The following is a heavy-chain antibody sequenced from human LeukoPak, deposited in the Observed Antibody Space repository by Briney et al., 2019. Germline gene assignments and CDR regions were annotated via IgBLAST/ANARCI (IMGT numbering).Heavy chain of an antibody. Sequence: VASVKVSCKASGYTSTGYYMHWVRQAPGQGLDWMGWINPNSGGTHYAQKFQGRVTMTRDTSISTAYMELSRLRSDDTAVYYCARDQLGAAAGTDYWGQGTLVTVSS. J-gene: IGHJ4*02. CDR3: ARDQLGAAAGTDY. V-gene: IGHV1-2*02. CDR2: INPNSGGT. CDR1: GYTSTGYY. D-gene: IGHD6-13*01.